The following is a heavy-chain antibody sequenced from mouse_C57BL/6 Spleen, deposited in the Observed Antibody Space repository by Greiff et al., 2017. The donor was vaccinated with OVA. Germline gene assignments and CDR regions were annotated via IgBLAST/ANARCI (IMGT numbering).Heavy chain of an antibody. CDR3: TNDSPWFAY. Sequence: VQLQQSGPELVKPGASVKISCKASGYSFTGYYMNWVKQSPEKSLEWIGEINPSTGGTTYNQKFKAKATLTVDKSASTAYMQLKSLTSEDSAVYYCTNDSPWFAYWGQGTLVTVSA. CDR2: INPSTGGT. V-gene: IGHV1-42*01. D-gene: IGHD3-2*01. CDR1: GYSFTGYY. J-gene: IGHJ3*01.